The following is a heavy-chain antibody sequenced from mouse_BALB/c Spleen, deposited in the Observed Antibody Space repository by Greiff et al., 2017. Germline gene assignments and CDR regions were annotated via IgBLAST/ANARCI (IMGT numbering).Heavy chain of an antibody. CDR3: TRDYYGSSRYFDY. CDR1: GYTFTSYW. Sequence: QVQLQQPGAELVKPGASVKMSCKASGYTFTSYWMHWVKQRPGQGLEWIGTIDPSDSYTSYNQKFKGKATLTVDTSSSTAYMQLSSLTSEDSAVYYCTRDYYGSSRYFDYRGQGTTLTV. V-gene: IGHV1S127*01. CDR2: IDPSDSYT. D-gene: IGHD1-1*01. J-gene: IGHJ2*01.